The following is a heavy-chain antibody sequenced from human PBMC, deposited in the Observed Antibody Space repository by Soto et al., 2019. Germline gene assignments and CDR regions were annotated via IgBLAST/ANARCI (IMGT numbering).Heavy chain of an antibody. V-gene: IGHV1-69*08. CDR2: SIPILGIA. CDR1: GGTFSSYT. J-gene: IGHJ5*02. CDR3: ARDSPYDFWSGYALDP. Sequence: QVQLVQSGAEVKKPGSSVKVSCKASGGTFSSYTISWVRQAPGQGLEWMGRSIPILGIANYAQKFQGRVTITADKSTSTAYMELSSLRSEDTAVYYCARDSPYDFWSGYALDPWGQGTLVTVSS. D-gene: IGHD3-3*01.